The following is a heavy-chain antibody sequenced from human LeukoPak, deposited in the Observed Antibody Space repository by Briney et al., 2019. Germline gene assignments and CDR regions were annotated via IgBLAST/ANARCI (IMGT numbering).Heavy chain of an antibody. V-gene: IGHV3-23*01. D-gene: IGHD4-11*01. J-gene: IGHJ4*02. CDR2: ISGSGGYT. Sequence: GGSLRLPCAASGFTFTTYAMSWVRQAPGKGLECVSAISGSGGYTYYADSVKGRFTISRDNSQNTLYLQMNSLRAEDTAVYYCAKGQGSYAPTVTDYWGQGTLVTVSS. CDR1: GFTFTTYA. CDR3: AKGQGSYAPTVTDY.